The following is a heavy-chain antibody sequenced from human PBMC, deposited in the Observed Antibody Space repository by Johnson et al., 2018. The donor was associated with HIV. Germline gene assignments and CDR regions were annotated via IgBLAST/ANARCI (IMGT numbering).Heavy chain of an antibody. V-gene: IGHV3-7*03. D-gene: IGHD3-22*01. J-gene: IGHJ3*02. CDR3: AIVGYYYDSSGYYPYGAFDI. CDR1: GFTFSSFW. Sequence: EVQLVESGGGLVQPGGSLRLSCTGSGFTFSSFWLSWVRQAPGKGLEWLSNINLDGSERFYVDSVKGRFTISRDNAKNSLYLQMNSLRAEDTAVYYCAIVGYYYDSSGYYPYGAFDIWGQGTMVTVSS. CDR2: INLDGSER.